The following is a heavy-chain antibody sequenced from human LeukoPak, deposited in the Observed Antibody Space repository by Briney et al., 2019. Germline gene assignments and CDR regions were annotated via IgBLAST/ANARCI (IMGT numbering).Heavy chain of an antibody. J-gene: IGHJ2*01. Sequence: SETLSLTCTVSGGSISSYYWSWIRQPPGKGLEWIGYIYYSGSTNYRPSLKSRVTISVDTSKNQFSLKLRSMTAADTAVYYCARSGYYDSSVFHWYFDLWGRGTLVTVSP. V-gene: IGHV4-59*01. CDR2: IYYSGST. CDR1: GGSISSYY. D-gene: IGHD3-22*01. CDR3: ARSGYYDSSVFHWYFDL.